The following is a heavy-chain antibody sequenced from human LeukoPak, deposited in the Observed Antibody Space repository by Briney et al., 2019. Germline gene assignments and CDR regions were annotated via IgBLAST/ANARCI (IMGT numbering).Heavy chain of an antibody. CDR1: GYTFTGYY. CDR3: ARSRRGFWSGYYAY. V-gene: IGHV1-2*02. J-gene: IGHJ4*02. CDR2: INPNSGGT. D-gene: IGHD3-3*01. Sequence: ASVKVSCKASGYTFTGYYMHWVRQAAGQGLEWMGWINPNSGGTNYAQKFQGRVTMTRDTSISTAYMELRSLRSDDTAVYYCARSRRGFWSGYYAYWGQGTLVTVSS.